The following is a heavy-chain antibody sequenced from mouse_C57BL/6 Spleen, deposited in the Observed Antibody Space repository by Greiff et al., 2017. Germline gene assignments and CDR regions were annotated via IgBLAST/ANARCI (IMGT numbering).Heavy chain of an antibody. CDR3: AREDWVYAMDY. D-gene: IGHD4-1*01. CDR2: ISYDGSN. V-gene: IGHV3-6*01. J-gene: IGHJ4*01. CDR1: GYSITSGYY. Sequence: EVKLQESGPGLVKPSQSLSLTCSVTGYSITSGYYWNWIRQFPGNKLEWMGYISYDGSNNYNPSLKNRISITRDTSKNQFFLKLNSVTTEDTATYYCAREDWVYAMDYWGQGTSVTVSS.